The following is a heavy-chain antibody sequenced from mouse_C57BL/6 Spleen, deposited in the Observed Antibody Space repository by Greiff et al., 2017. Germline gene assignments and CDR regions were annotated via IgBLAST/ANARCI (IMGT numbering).Heavy chain of an antibody. V-gene: IGHV5-17*01. CDR3: ARGLYDDRYYAMDY. Sequence: EVQLQESGGGLVKPGGSLKLSCAASGFTFSDYGMHWVRQAPEKGLEWVAYISSGSSTIYYADTVKGRFTISRDNATNTLFLQMTSLRSEDTAMYYCARGLYDDRYYAMDYWGQGTSVTVSS. CDR2: ISSGSSTI. CDR1: GFTFSDYG. D-gene: IGHD2-12*01. J-gene: IGHJ4*01.